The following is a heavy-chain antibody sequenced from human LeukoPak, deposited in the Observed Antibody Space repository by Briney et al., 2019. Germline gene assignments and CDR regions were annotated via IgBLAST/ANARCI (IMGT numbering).Heavy chain of an antibody. CDR1: GFTFNSYA. V-gene: IGHV3-23*01. D-gene: IGHD6-6*01. Sequence: PGGSLRLSCVASGFTFNSYAMSWVRQAPGKGLEWVSGISNNGGTADYADSVRGRFAISRDNSKNTVYLQMNSLRAEDTAVYYCGRRGSYSSSSRYWFDPWGQGTLVTVSS. CDR2: ISNNGGTA. J-gene: IGHJ5*02. CDR3: GRRGSYSSSSRYWFDP.